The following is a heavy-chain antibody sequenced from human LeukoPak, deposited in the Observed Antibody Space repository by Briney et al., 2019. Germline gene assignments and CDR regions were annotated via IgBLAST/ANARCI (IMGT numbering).Heavy chain of an antibody. CDR3: ARVATIDGDDY. J-gene: IGHJ4*02. CDR1: GYTFTGYY. Sequence: ASVKVSCKASGYTFTGYYMHWVRQAPGQGLEWMGRINPNSGGTNYAQKFQGRVTMTRDTSISTAYMELSSLRSEDTAVYYCARVATIDGDDYWGQGTLVTVSS. D-gene: IGHD5-12*01. V-gene: IGHV1-2*06. CDR2: INPNSGGT.